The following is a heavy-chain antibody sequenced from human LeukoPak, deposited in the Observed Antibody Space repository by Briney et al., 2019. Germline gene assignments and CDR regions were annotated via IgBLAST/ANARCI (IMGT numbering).Heavy chain of an antibody. J-gene: IGHJ4*02. Sequence: SQTLSLTCTVSGGSISSGGYYWSWIRQPPGKGLEWIGYIYHSGSTYYNPSLKSRVTISVDRSKNQFSLKLSSVTAADTAVYYCARDSGSYSFDYWGQGTLVTVSS. CDR1: GGSISSGGYY. CDR2: IYHSGST. CDR3: ARDSGSYSFDY. V-gene: IGHV4-30-2*01. D-gene: IGHD1-26*01.